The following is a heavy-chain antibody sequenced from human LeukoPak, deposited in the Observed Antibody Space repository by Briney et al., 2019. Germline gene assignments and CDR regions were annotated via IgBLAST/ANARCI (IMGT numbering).Heavy chain of an antibody. J-gene: IGHJ4*02. CDR1: GFTFSTYS. CDR3: AKEGSGWYFGYFDY. Sequence: PGGSLRLSCAASGFTFSTYSMTWVRQAPGKGLEWVSYISSSSSTIYYGDSVKGRFTISRDNAKNSLYLQMNSLRAEDTAVYYCAKEGSGWYFGYFDYWGQGTLVTVSS. CDR2: ISSSSSTI. V-gene: IGHV3-48*01. D-gene: IGHD6-19*01.